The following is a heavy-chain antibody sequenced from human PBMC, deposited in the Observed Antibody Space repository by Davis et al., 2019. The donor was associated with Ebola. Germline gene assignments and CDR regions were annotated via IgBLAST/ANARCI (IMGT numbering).Heavy chain of an antibody. V-gene: IGHV3-69-1*01. CDR2: LGTSADT. D-gene: IGHD6-19*01. Sequence: PGGSLRLSCSASGFTFSDYAMHWVRQAPGKGLEWVSTLGTSADTYYADSVNGRFTISRDNSKNSLYLQMNSLRAEDTAVYYCARGISSGYHPLHFDYWGQGTLVTVSS. CDR3: ARGISSGYHPLHFDY. CDR1: GFTFSDYA. J-gene: IGHJ4*02.